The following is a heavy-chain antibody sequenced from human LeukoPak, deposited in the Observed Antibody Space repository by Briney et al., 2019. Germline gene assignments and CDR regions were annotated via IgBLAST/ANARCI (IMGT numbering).Heavy chain of an antibody. CDR1: GFTFSSYE. D-gene: IGHD3-10*02. J-gene: IGHJ6*04. V-gene: IGHV3-48*03. CDR2: ISSSGSTI. CDR3: AELGITMIGGV. Sequence: PAGGSLRLSCAASGFTFSSYEMNRVRQAPGKGLEWVSYISSSGSTIYYADPVKGRFTISRDNAKNSLYLQMNSLRAEDTAVYYCAELGITMIGGVWGKGTTVTISS.